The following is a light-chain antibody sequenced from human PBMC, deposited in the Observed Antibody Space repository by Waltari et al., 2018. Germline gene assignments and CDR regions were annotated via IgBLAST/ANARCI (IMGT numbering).Light chain of an antibody. CDR1: SSDVGGYNY. CDR3: SSYTSSSVYV. J-gene: IGLJ1*01. V-gene: IGLV2-14*01. Sequence: QSALTQPASVSGSPGQSITISCTGTSSDVGGYNYVSWYQQHPGKAPKLMIYDVSKRPSGVSNRFSGSKSGNTASLTISRLQAEDEADYYCSSYTSSSVYVFGTGTKVTVL. CDR2: DVS.